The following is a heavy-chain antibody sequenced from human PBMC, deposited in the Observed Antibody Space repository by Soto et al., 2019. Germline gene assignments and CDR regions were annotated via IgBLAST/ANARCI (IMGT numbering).Heavy chain of an antibody. CDR1: GGSISSGGYS. J-gene: IGHJ4*02. Sequence: PSETLSLTCAVSGGSISSGGYSWSWIRQPPGKGLEWIGYIYHSGSTYYNPSLKSRVTISVDRSKNQFSLKLSSVTAADTAVYYCARGYYDSSGYSSGDFDYWRQRTLVTVSS. CDR3: ARGYYDSSGYSSGDFDY. CDR2: IYHSGST. V-gene: IGHV4-30-2*01. D-gene: IGHD3-22*01.